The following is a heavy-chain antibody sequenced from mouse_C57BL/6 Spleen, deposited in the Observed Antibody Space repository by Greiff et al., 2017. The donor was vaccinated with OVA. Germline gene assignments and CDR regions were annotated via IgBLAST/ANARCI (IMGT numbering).Heavy chain of an antibody. J-gene: IGHJ2*01. CDR2: INYDGSST. Sequence: EVNVVESEGGLVQPGSSMKLSCTASGFTFSDYYMAWVRQVPEKGLEWVANINYDGSSTYYLDSLKSRFIISRDNAKNILYLQMSSLKSEDTATYYCARDVGGYYFDYWGQGTTPTVSS. CDR1: GFTFSDYY. V-gene: IGHV5-16*01. D-gene: IGHD1-1*02. CDR3: ARDVGGYYFDY.